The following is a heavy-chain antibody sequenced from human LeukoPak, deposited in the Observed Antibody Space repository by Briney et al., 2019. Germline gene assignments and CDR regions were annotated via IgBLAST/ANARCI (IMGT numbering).Heavy chain of an antibody. J-gene: IGHJ4*02. CDR3: ARSPGTGNYFDY. Sequence: SETLSLTCTVSGGSISSYYWSWIRQPAGKGLEWIGRIYTSGSTNYNPSLKSRVTISVDKSKNQFSLKLSSVTAADTAVYYCARSPGTGNYFDYWGQGTLVTVSS. CDR1: GGSISSYY. CDR2: IYTSGST. V-gene: IGHV4-4*07. D-gene: IGHD3-10*01.